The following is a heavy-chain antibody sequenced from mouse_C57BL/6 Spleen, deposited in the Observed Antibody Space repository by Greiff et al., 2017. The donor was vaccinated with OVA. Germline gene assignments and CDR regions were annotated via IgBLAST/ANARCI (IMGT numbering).Heavy chain of an antibody. Sequence: QVQLQQPGAELVKPGASVKLSCKASGYTFTSYWMQWVKQRPGQGLEWIGGIDPSDSYTNYNQKFKGKATLTVDTSSSTAYMQLSSLTSEDSAVYYCAREAEFAYWGQGTLVTVSA. CDR3: AREAEFAY. CDR2: IDPSDSYT. CDR1: GYTFTSYW. V-gene: IGHV1-50*01. J-gene: IGHJ3*01.